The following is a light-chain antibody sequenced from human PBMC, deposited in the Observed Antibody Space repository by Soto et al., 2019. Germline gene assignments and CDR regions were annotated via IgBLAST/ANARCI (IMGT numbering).Light chain of an antibody. CDR1: QTITTW. J-gene: IGKJ5*01. V-gene: IGKV1-5*01. CDR2: DAS. Sequence: DLRVTQSPPTLSASLGDRVTITCRASQTITTWMDWYQQKPGKATKLLVYDASTLQSGVAKRVSGSGSGTEVTLIISGLQPEDSATYYCQKLETYPLIFGQGTRLEIK. CDR3: QKLETYPLI.